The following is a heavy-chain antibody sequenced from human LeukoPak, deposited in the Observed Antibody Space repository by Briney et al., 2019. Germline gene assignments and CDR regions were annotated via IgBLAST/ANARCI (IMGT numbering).Heavy chain of an antibody. Sequence: GGSLRLSCVVSGFTLSSYAMSWVRQAPGKGLEWVSAISGSGGSTYYADSVKGRFTISRDNSKNTLYLQMNSLRAEDTAVYYCAKRYYDSSGSAWDYWGQGTLVTVSS. CDR2: ISGSGGST. J-gene: IGHJ4*02. V-gene: IGHV3-23*01. D-gene: IGHD3-22*01. CDR3: AKRYYDSSGSAWDY. CDR1: GFTLSSYA.